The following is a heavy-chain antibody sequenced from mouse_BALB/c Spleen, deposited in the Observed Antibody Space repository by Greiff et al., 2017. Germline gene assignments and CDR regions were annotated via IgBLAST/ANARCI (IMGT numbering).Heavy chain of an antibody. D-gene: IGHD2-1*01. J-gene: IGHJ4*01. V-gene: IGHV2-2*02. CDR1: GFSLTSYG. CDR2: IWSGGST. CDR3: ARKGGNYHYYAMDY. Sequence: VQLQQSGPGLVQPSQSLSITCTVSGFSLTSYGVHWVRQSPGKGLEWLGVIWSGGSTDYNAAFISRLSISKDNSKSQVFFKMNSLQANDTAIYYCARKGGNYHYYAMDYWGQGTSVTVSS.